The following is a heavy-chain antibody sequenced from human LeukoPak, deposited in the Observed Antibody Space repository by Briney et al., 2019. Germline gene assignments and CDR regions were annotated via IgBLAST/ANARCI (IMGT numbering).Heavy chain of an antibody. CDR1: GFTFSSYA. D-gene: IGHD3-22*01. J-gene: IGHJ3*02. CDR2: ISGSGGST. V-gene: IGHV3-23*01. Sequence: GGSLRLSCAASGFTFSSYAMSWVRQVPGKGLEWVSAISGSGGSTYYADSVKGRFTISRDNSKNTLYLQMNSLRAEDTAVYYCAKGDYYDSSGFDIWGQGTMVTVSS. CDR3: AKGDYYDSSGFDI.